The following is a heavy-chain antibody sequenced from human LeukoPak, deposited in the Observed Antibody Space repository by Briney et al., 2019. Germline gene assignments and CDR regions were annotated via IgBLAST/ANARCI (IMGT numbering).Heavy chain of an antibody. CDR3: ANLLDY. CDR1: GFTFSRNS. J-gene: IGHJ4*02. V-gene: IGHV3-48*01. CDR2: ISSSGSTI. Sequence: GGSLRLSCAASGFTFSRNSMIWVRQAPGKGLEWLSSISSSGSTIYYADSVKGRFTISRDNSKNTLYLQMNSLRAEDTAVYYCANLLDYWGQGTLVTVSS.